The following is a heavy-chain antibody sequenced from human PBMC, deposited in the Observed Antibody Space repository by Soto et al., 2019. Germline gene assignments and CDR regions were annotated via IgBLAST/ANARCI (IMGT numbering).Heavy chain of an antibody. Sequence: QLQLQESGPGLVKPSETLSLTCTVSGGSISSNYYYWGWIRQPPGKGLEWIGSIYYSGSTYYNPSLKSRVTISVDTSTNQFSLKLSSVPAADTAVYYCARTSGSYLYYFDYWCQGTLVTVSS. CDR1: GGSISSNYYY. V-gene: IGHV4-39*01. J-gene: IGHJ4*02. CDR3: ARTSGSYLYYFDY. CDR2: IYYSGST. D-gene: IGHD1-26*01.